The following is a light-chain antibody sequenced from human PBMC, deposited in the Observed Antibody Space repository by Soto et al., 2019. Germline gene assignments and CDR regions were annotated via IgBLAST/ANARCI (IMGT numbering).Light chain of an antibody. V-gene: IGKV1-9*01. J-gene: IGKJ3*01. CDR2: ATS. Sequence: DIQVTQSPLYLSASVGDRVTITCRASQEITSYVAWYQQQPEKAPKPLIFATSKLQTGVPSRFSGSGSGTEFTLTINSLQPEDFATYYCQQVHSFPLTFGPGTKVDNK. CDR1: QEITSY. CDR3: QQVHSFPLT.